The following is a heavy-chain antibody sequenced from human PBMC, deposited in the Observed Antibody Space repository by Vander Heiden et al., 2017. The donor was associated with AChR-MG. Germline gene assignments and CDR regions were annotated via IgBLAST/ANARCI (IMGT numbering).Heavy chain of an antibody. CDR3: ARLSIAAAGTYFQH. Sequence: QLQLQESGPGLVKPSETLSLTCTVSGGSISSSSYYCGWIRQPPGKGLEWIGSIYYSGSTYYNPSLKSRVTISVDTSKNQFSLKLSSVTAADTAVYYCARLSIAAAGTYFQHWGQGTLVTVSS. CDR1: GGSISSSSYY. CDR2: IYYSGST. D-gene: IGHD6-13*01. V-gene: IGHV4-39*01. J-gene: IGHJ1*01.